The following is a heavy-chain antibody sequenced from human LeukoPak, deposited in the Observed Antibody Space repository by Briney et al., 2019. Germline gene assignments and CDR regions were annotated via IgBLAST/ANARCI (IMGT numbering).Heavy chain of an antibody. CDR3: ARVGTGFDP. CDR1: GGSISSGGYY. J-gene: IGHJ5*02. V-gene: IGHV4-30-2*01. CDR2: INHSGST. Sequence: SQTLSLTCTVSGGSISSGGYYWSWIRQPPGKGLEWIGEINHSGSTNYNPSLKSRVTISVDTSKNQFSLKLSSVTAADTAVYYCARVGTGFDPWGQGTLVTVSS.